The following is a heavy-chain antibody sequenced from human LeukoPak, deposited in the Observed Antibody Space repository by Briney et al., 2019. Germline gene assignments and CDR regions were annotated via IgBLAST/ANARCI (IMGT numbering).Heavy chain of an antibody. CDR3: AKGAVCSSTSCPPSGAFDI. CDR1: GFTFSSYA. V-gene: IGHV3-23*01. Sequence: GGSLRLSCAASGFTFSSYAMSWVRQAPGKGLEWVSAFSGSGGSTYYADSVKGRFTISRDNSKNTLYLQMNSLRAEDTAVYYCAKGAVCSSTSCPPSGAFDIWGQGTMVTVSS. D-gene: IGHD2-2*01. J-gene: IGHJ3*02. CDR2: FSGSGGST.